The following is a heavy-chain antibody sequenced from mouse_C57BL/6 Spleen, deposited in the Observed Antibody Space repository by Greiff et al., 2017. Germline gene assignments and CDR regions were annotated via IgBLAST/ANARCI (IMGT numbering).Heavy chain of an antibody. D-gene: IGHD2-4*01. J-gene: IGHJ2*01. Sequence: QVQLQQSGAELVKPGASVKISCKASGYAFSSYWMNWVKQRPGKGLEWIGQIYPGDGDTNYNGKFKGKATLTADKSSRTAYMQRSSLTSEDSAVYFCARGYDYGGGDYWGQGTTLTVSS. V-gene: IGHV1-80*01. CDR1: GYAFSSYW. CDR2: IYPGDGDT. CDR3: ARGYDYGGGDY.